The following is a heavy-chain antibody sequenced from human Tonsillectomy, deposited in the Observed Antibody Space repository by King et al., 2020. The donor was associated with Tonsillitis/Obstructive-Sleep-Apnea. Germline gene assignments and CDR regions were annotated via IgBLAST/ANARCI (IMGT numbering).Heavy chain of an antibody. CDR2: ISGGGGNT. J-gene: IGHJ4*02. D-gene: IGHD6-19*01. CDR1: GFTFSSYA. Sequence: VQLVESGGGLVQPGGSLRLSCAASGFTFSSYAMSWVRQAPGKGLEWVSTISGGGGNTYYADSVKGRFTISRDNSKNTLYLQMNSLRAEDTAVYYCAKERSSSGWYHSHSLDHWGQGTLVTVSS. CDR3: AKERSSSGWYHSHSLDH. V-gene: IGHV3-23*04.